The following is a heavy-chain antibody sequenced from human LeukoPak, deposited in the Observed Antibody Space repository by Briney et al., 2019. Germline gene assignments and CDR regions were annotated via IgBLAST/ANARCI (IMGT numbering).Heavy chain of an antibody. CDR1: GYTFTSYG. CDR3: ARARYGSGYDRFDY. Sequence: ASVKVSCKASGYTFTSYGISWVRQAPGQGLEWMGWISAYNGNTNYAQKLQGRVTMTRDTSISTAYMELSRLRSDDTAVYYCARARYGSGYDRFDYWGQGTLVTVSS. V-gene: IGHV1-18*01. J-gene: IGHJ4*02. CDR2: ISAYNGNT. D-gene: IGHD5-12*01.